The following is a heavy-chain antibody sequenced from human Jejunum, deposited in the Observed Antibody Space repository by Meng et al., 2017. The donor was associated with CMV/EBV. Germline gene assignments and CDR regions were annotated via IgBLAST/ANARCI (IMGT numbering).Heavy chain of an antibody. V-gene: IGHV1-8*01. CDR2: MNPNRGTT. Sequence: QVRLLQAGAEVKKLGASGKVYCKASGYTFTSYEINWVRQGTGHGLQWMGWMNPNRGTTGYEQKFQGRVTMTRNISKSTAYMELSSLRSEDTAVYYCATGVDDFEYWGQGTLVTVSS. D-gene: IGHD5-12*01. CDR1: GYTFTSYE. J-gene: IGHJ4*02. CDR3: ATGVDDFEY.